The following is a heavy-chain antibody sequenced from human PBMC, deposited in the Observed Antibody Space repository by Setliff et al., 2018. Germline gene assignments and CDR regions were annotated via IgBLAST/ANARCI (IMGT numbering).Heavy chain of an antibody. Sequence: GGSLRLSCLASGFTFSDYYMSWIRQAPGKGLEWVSYISSSGSTIYYADSVKGRFTISRDNAKNSLYLQMNSLRAEDTAVYYCARVDLYGDYNYYYYMDVWGKGTTVTVSS. CDR1: GFTFSDYY. V-gene: IGHV3-11*04. CDR2: ISSSGSTI. J-gene: IGHJ6*03. CDR3: ARVDLYGDYNYYYYMDV. D-gene: IGHD4-17*01.